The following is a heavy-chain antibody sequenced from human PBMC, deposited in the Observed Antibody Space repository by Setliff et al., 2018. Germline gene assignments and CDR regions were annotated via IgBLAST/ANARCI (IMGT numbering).Heavy chain of an antibody. D-gene: IGHD3-16*01. CDR2: TNQDGSQK. Sequence: PGGSLRLSCTASGFTFSSYAMSWVRQAPGKGLEWVANTNQDGSQKYYIDSLRGRFTISRDNAINSLFLQINSLRVEDTAIYYCATLYPWDPDAFDLWGQGTMVTVSS. CDR1: GFTFSSYA. CDR3: ATLYPWDPDAFDL. V-gene: IGHV3-7*03. J-gene: IGHJ3*01.